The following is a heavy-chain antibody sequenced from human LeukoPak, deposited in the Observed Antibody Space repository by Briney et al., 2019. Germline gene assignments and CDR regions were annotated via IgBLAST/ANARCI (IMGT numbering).Heavy chain of an antibody. J-gene: IGHJ4*02. CDR1: SGSITGYY. CDR3: ARVGSGGAWFDF. D-gene: IGHD6-19*01. CDR2: VYATGTT. V-gene: IGHV4-59*01. Sequence: SETLSLTCTVSSGSITGYYWSWIRQPPGKGLEWIGYVYATGTTNYNPSLKTRATISIDTSKNQLSLTLTSVTAADTAVYYCARVGSGGAWFDFWGQGTLVSVSS.